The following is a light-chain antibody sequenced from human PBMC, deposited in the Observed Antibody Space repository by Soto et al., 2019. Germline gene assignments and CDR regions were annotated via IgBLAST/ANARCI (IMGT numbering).Light chain of an antibody. Sequence: QSALTQPPSASGSPGQSVTIFCTGTSSDVGAYNYVSWYRQYPGKAPKLMIYEVNKRPSGVPDRLSGSKSGSTASLTVSGLRAEDEADYYCTSYAGSNNFVLFGGGTQLTVL. CDR3: TSYAGSNNFVL. CDR1: SSDVGAYNY. V-gene: IGLV2-8*01. CDR2: EVN. J-gene: IGLJ2*01.